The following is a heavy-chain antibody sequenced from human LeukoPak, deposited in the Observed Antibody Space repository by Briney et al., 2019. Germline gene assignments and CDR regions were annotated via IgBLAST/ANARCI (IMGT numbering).Heavy chain of an antibody. D-gene: IGHD2-2*01. J-gene: IGHJ4*02. V-gene: IGHV1-18*01. Sequence: ASVKVSCKASGYTFTSYDINWVRQAPGQGLEWMGWISAYNGNTNYAQKLQGRVTMTTDTSTSTAYMELRSLRSDDTAVYYCARDPHEYCSSTSCYGWGYYFDYWGQGTLVTVSS. CDR3: ARDPHEYCSSTSCYGWGYYFDY. CDR2: ISAYNGNT. CDR1: GYTFTSYD.